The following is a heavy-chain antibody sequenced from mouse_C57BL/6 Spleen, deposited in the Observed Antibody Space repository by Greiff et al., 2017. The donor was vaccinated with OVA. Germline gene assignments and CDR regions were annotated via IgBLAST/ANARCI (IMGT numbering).Heavy chain of an antibody. CDR2: FHPYNDDT. CDR3: ARGGSRYFDV. J-gene: IGHJ1*03. Sequence: VKLQESGAELVKPGASVKMSCKASGYTFTTYPIEWMKQNPGKSLEWIGNFHPYNDDTKYNEKFKVKATLTVEKSSSTVYLEIRRLASDDSAVCYGARGGSRYFDVWGTGTTVTVSS. V-gene: IGHV1-47*01. CDR1: GYTFTTYP.